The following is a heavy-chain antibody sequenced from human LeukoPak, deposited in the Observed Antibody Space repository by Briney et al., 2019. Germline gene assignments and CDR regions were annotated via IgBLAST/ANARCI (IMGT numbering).Heavy chain of an antibody. CDR3: SRHGGPSVADHFDY. CDR1: GGSISRSAYY. V-gene: IGHV4-39*01. Sequence: KPSETLSLTCTVSGGSISRSAYYWGWIRQPPGKGLEWIGSIYYSGSTYYNPSLKSRVTISVDTSKNQCSLKLSSVTAADTAVYYCSRHGGPSVADHFDYWGQGTLVTVSS. D-gene: IGHD6-19*01. J-gene: IGHJ4*02. CDR2: IYYSGST.